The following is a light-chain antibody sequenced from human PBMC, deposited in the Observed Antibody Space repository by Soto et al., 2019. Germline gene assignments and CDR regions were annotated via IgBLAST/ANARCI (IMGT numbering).Light chain of an antibody. CDR1: SSDVGSYNY. CDR2: EVS. CDR3: SSYAGSNNFV. J-gene: IGLJ2*01. V-gene: IGLV2-8*01. Sequence: QAVVTQPPSASGSPGQSVTISCTGTSSDVGSYNYVSWYQQHPGKAPKLMIYEVSKRPSGVPDRFSGSKSGNTASLTVSGLQAEDEADYYCSSYAGSNNFVFGGGTKLTVL.